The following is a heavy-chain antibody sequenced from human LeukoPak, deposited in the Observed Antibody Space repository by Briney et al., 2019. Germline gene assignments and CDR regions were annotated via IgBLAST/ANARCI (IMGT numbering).Heavy chain of an antibody. CDR2: IHSTGTT. Sequence: PSETLSLTCFVSGASISRHYWTWMRHTPGQGLHWIGYIHSTGTTNYNPSLKSRVTMSLDTSKNQFSLRLNSVAAADTAVYYCARSEYVWGGYRLDFWGQGALVTVSS. CDR3: ARSEYVWGGYRLDF. J-gene: IGHJ4*02. CDR1: GASISRHY. V-gene: IGHV4-4*08. D-gene: IGHD3-16*02.